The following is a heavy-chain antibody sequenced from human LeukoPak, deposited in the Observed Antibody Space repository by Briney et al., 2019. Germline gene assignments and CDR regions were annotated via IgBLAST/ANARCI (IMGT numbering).Heavy chain of an antibody. D-gene: IGHD3-10*01. CDR3: AISYYYGSGNAASLDPFYYYGTDV. Sequence: PSETLSLTCTVSGGSISSRNYYWGWIRQPPGKGLEWIGTMYSSGSAYYNPPLKSRVTMSVDTSKKQFSLKLSSVTAADTAVYYCAISYYYGSGNAASLDPFYYYGTDVWGQGTTVTVSS. CDR2: MYSSGSA. V-gene: IGHV4-39*01. J-gene: IGHJ6*02. CDR1: GGSISSRNYY.